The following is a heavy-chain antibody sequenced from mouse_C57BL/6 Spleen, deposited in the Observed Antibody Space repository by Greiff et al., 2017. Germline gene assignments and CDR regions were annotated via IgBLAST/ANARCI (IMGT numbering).Heavy chain of an antibody. CDR2: IYPGNGDT. CDR3: ASAPDCRSFFAY. J-gene: IGHJ3*01. V-gene: IGHV1-82*01. CDR1: GYAFSSSW. Sequence: QVQLQQPGPELVKPGASVKISCKASGYAFSSSWMNWVKQRPGKGLEWIGRIYPGNGDTNYNGKFKGKATLTADKASSTAYMQLSSLTSEDSAVYVCASAPDCRSFFAYWGQGTLVTVSA.